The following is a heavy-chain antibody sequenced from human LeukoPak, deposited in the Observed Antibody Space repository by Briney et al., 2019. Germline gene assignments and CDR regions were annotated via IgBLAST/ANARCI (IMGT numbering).Heavy chain of an antibody. CDR1: GASITSSSYC. D-gene: IGHD1-1*01. J-gene: IGHJ5*02. CDR3: AREIQP. Sequence: SETLSLTCTVSGASITSSSYCWGWIRQPPGKGLEWIGSICCSGSTYYNASLKSRVTISVDTSRTHFSLKLSSVTAADTAVYYCAREIQPWGQGTLVTVSS. V-gene: IGHV4-39*02. CDR2: ICCSGST.